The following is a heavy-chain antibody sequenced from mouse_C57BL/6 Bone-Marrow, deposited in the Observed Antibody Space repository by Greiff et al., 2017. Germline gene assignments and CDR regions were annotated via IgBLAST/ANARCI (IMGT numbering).Heavy chain of an antibody. CDR1: GFTFSSYG. D-gene: IGHD1-2*01. Sequence: EVQLVESGGDLVKPGGSLKLSCAASGFTFSSYGMSWVRQTPDKRLEWVATISSGGSYTYYPDSVKGRFTISRDTAKNTLYLQMSSRKSEDTAMYYCSRRLLRPLEYWGQGTSVTVSS. CDR3: SRRLLRPLEY. CDR2: ISSGGSYT. V-gene: IGHV5-6*01. J-gene: IGHJ4*01.